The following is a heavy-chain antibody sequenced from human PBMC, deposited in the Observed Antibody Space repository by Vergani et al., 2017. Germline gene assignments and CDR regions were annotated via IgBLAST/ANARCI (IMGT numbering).Heavy chain of an antibody. CDR3: ARWAGGITMIPSGGFDP. CDR2: IYYSGST. V-gene: IGHV4-30-4*08. CDR1: GGSISSGDYY. Sequence: QVQLQESGPGLVKPSQTLSLTCTVSGGSISSGDYYWSWIRQPPGKGLEWIGYIYYSGSTYYNPSLKSRVTISVDTSKNQFSLKLSSVTAADTAVYYYARWAGGITMIPSGGFDPWGQGTLVTVSS. J-gene: IGHJ5*02. D-gene: IGHD3-22*01.